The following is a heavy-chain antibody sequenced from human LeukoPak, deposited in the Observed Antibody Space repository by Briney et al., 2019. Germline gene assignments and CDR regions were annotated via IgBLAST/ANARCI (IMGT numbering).Heavy chain of an antibody. CDR1: GGSISSGSYY. Sequence: SETLSLTCTVSGGSISSGSYYWGWIRQPPGKGLEWIGCVHYTGSTYYNPSLKSRVTISVDTSKNQFSLKLSSVTAADTAVYYCARGRRAYGDYPNWFDPWGQGTLVTVSS. J-gene: IGHJ5*02. CDR3: ARGRRAYGDYPNWFDP. CDR2: VHYTGST. D-gene: IGHD4-17*01. V-gene: IGHV4-39*01.